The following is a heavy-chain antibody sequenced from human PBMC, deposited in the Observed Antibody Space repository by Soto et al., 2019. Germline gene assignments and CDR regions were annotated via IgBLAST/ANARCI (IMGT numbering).Heavy chain of an antibody. CDR1: GGSVSSSNW. Sequence: QVQLQESGPGLVKPSGTLSLTCAVSGGSVSSSNWWSWVRQPPGKGLEWIGEIYHSGSTNYNPSLKSRVTISVDKSKNQFSLKLSSVTAADTAVYYCARKKGGYYDIRWFDPWGQGTLVTVSS. CDR3: ARKKGGYYDIRWFDP. V-gene: IGHV4-4*02. D-gene: IGHD3-22*01. J-gene: IGHJ5*02. CDR2: IYHSGST.